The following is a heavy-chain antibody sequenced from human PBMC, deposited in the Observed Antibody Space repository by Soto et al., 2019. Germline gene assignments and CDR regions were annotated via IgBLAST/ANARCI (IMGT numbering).Heavy chain of an antibody. J-gene: IGHJ4*02. V-gene: IGHV1-18*04. Sequence: GASVNVSCKSSGYTFTSCCMSWGRRAPGQGLECMGWISTFHGNTNYAQKFQGSVTMTTDTSTSTAYMELRSLTSDDTAIYYCARDTYDTTGYPLDYWGQGTLVTVSS. CDR2: ISTFHGNT. CDR3: ARDTYDTTGYPLDY. D-gene: IGHD3-22*01. CDR1: GYTFTSCC.